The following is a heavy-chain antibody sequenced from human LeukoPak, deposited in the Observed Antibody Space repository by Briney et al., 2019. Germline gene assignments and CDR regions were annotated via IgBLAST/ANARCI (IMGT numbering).Heavy chain of an antibody. J-gene: IGHJ3*02. CDR2: ISYDGSNK. CDR3: AKAPTYCGGDCYSAFDI. D-gene: IGHD2-21*02. V-gene: IGHV3-30*18. CDR1: GFTFSSYG. Sequence: PGGSLRLSCAASGFTFSSYGMHWVRQAPGKGLEWVAVISYDGSNKYYADSVKGRLTISRDNSKNTLYLQMNSLGAEDTAVYYCAKAPTYCGGDCYSAFDIWGQGTMVTVSS.